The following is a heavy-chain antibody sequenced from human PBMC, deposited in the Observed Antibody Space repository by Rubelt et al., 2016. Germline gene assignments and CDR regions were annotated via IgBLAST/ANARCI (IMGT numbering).Heavy chain of an antibody. CDR3: VNSRAVAGIGAFDF. D-gene: IGHD6-19*01. J-gene: IGHJ3*01. CDR2: ISGSGGSP. V-gene: IGHV3-23*01. Sequence: MSWVRQAPGKGLEWVSAISGSGGSPYYADSIKGRFTISRDNSKNTLYLQMNRLRTEDTAIYYCVNSRAVAGIGAFDFWGQGTKVTVSP.